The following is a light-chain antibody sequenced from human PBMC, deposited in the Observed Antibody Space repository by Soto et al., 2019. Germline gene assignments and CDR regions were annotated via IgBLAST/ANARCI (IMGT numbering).Light chain of an antibody. CDR3: GSFAVGSTLV. V-gene: IGLV2-23*01. J-gene: IGLJ2*01. CDR1: SSDVGTYNL. CDR2: EGS. Sequence: QSALTQPASASGSPGQSVTISCTGTSSDVGTYNLYSWHQHHPGTATKLIIYEGSKRPSGVANRFSGSKSGNTASLTSSGLQAEDAAYYYCGSFAVGSTLVFGGGTKLTVL.